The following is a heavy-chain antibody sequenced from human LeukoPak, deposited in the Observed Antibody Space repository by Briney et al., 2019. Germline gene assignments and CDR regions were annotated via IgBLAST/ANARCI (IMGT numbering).Heavy chain of an antibody. Sequence: GGSLRLSCAASGFTFSSYAMHWVRQAPGKGLEWVAVISYDGSNKYYADSVKGRFTISRDNAKKSLYLQMNSLRPEDTALYYCAKAAGDWYFDLWGRGTLVSVSS. V-gene: IGHV3-30*04. J-gene: IGHJ2*01. CDR2: ISYDGSNK. CDR1: GFTFSSYA. CDR3: AKAAGDWYFDL. D-gene: IGHD6-19*01.